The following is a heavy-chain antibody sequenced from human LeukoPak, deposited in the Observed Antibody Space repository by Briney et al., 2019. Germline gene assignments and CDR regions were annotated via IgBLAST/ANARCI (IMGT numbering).Heavy chain of an antibody. CDR1: GYTFTGYY. CDR2: INPNSGGT. V-gene: IGHV1-2*02. CDR3: ARAGVGGYDLFDY. Sequence: ASVKVSCKASGYTFTGYYMHWVRQAPGQGLGWMGWINPNSGGTNYAQKFQGRVTMTRDTSISTAYMELSRLRSDDTAVYYCARAGVGGYDLFDYWGQGTLVTVSS. J-gene: IGHJ4*02. D-gene: IGHD5-12*01.